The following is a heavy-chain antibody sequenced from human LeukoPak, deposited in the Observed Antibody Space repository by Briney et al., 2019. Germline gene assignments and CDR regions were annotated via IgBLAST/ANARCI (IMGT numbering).Heavy chain of an antibody. D-gene: IGHD6-19*01. CDR1: GFTFSSYS. CDR2: ISSSSSYI. V-gene: IGHV3-21*01. CDR3: ARDEGPLAVAGSLFDY. J-gene: IGHJ4*02. Sequence: GGSLRLSCAASGFTFSSYSMNWVRQAPGKGLEWVSSISSSSSYIYYADSVKGRFTISRDNAKNSLYLQMNSLRAEDTAVYYCARDEGPLAVAGSLFDYWGQGTLVTVSS.